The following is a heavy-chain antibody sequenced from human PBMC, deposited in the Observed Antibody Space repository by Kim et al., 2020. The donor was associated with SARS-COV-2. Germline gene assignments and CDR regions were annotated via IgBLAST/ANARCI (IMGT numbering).Heavy chain of an antibody. J-gene: IGHJ2*01. V-gene: IGHV1-69*13. Sequence: SVKVSCKASGCTFSSYAISWGRQAPGQGLEWMGGIIPIFGTANYAQKFQGRVTITADESTSTAYMELSSLRSEDTAVYYCARTFYDSSWYFDLWGRGTLVTVSS. CDR2: IIPIFGTA. CDR3: ARTFYDSSWYFDL. D-gene: IGHD3-22*01. CDR1: GCTFSSYA.